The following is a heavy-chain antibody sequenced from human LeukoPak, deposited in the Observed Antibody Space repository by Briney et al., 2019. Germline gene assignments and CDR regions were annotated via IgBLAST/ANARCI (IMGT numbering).Heavy chain of an antibody. CDR3: ARLLRLVTVTTLYWFDP. CDR2: INHSGST. CDR1: GGSFSGYY. Sequence: PSETLSLTCAVYGGSFSGYYWSWIRQPPGKGLEWIGEINHSGSTNYNPSLKSRVTISVDTSKNQFSLKLSSVTAADTAVYYCARLLRLVTVTTLYWFDPWGQGTLVTVSS. J-gene: IGHJ5*02. V-gene: IGHV4-34*01. D-gene: IGHD4-17*01.